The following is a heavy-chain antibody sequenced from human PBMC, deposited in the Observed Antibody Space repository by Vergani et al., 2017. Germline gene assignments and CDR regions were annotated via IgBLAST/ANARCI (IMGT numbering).Heavy chain of an antibody. V-gene: IGHV1-18*04. Sequence: QVQLVQSGAEVKKPGASVKVSCKASGYTFTSYGISWVRQAPGQGLEWMGWISAYNGNTNYAQKFQGRVTITADKSTSTAYMELSSLRSEDTAVYYCARGIEQQEYSEYDYWGQGTLVTVSS. J-gene: IGHJ4*02. CDR3: ARGIEQQEYSEYDY. CDR2: ISAYNGNT. D-gene: IGHD6-13*01. CDR1: GYTFTSYG.